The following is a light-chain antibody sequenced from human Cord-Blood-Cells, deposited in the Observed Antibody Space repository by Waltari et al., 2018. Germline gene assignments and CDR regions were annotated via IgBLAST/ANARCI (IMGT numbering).Light chain of an antibody. J-gene: IGLJ1*01. CDR2: EGS. CDR3: CSYAGSSTYV. Sequence: QSALPQPDSVSGSPGQSITIPCTGTSSDVGSYNLISWYQQHPGKAPKLMSYEGSKRPSGVSNRFSGSKSGNTASMTISALQAEDEADYYCCSYAGSSTYVFGTGTKVTVL. V-gene: IGLV2-23*01. CDR1: SSDVGSYNL.